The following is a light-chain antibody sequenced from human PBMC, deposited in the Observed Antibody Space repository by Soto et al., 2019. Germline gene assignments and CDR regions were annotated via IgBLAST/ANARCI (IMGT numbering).Light chain of an antibody. CDR2: DVS. CDR1: SSDVGGYNY. Sequence: QSALTQPASVSGSPGQSITISCTGTSSDVGGYNYVSWYQQHPGKAPKLMIYDVSNRPSGVSIRFSGSKSGNTASLTISGLQAEDEADYYCSSYTSSSPPVVFGGWTKLTVL. CDR3: SSYTSSSPPVV. V-gene: IGLV2-14*01. J-gene: IGLJ2*01.